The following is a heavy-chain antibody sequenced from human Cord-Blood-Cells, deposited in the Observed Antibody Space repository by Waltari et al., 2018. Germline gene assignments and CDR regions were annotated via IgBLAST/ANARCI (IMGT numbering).Heavy chain of an antibody. J-gene: IGHJ4*02. CDR1: GYSISSGYY. CDR2: IYHSGST. CDR3: ARDFRPGPFDY. Sequence: QVQLRESGPGLVKPSETLSLTCAVSGYSISSGYYWGWIRQPPGEGLAWIGSIYHSGSTYYNPSLKSRVTISVDTSKNQFSLKLSSVTAADTAVYYCARDFRPGPFDYWGQGTLVTVSS. V-gene: IGHV4-38-2*02.